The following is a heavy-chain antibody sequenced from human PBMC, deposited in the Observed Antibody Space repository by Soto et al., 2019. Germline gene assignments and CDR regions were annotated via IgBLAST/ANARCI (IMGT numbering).Heavy chain of an antibody. J-gene: IGHJ3*02. D-gene: IGHD3-9*01. CDR1: GYTFTSYG. V-gene: IGHV1-18*01. Sequence: GSSVKVSCKASGYTFTSYGISWVRQAPGQGLEWMGWISAYNGNTNYAQKLQGRVTMTTDTSTSTAYMELRSLRSDDTAVYYCAISPLRYFDWLRGGKAFDIWG. CDR2: ISAYNGNT. CDR3: AISPLRYFDWLRGGKAFDI.